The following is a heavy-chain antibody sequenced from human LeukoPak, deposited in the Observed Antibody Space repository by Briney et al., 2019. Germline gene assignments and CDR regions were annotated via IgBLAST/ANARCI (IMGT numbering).Heavy chain of an antibody. J-gene: IGHJ4*02. CDR2: INEDGGEK. V-gene: IGHV3-7*01. CDR3: MTGRGFGYSY. CDR1: GFSFSSRW. D-gene: IGHD2-21*01. Sequence: GGSLRLSCAVSGFSFSSRWMTWVRQAPGKGLEWVANINEDGGEKNYVDSVKGRFTISRDNAKNSLYLQMNSLRAEDTAVYYCMTGRGFGYSYWGQGTLVIVSS.